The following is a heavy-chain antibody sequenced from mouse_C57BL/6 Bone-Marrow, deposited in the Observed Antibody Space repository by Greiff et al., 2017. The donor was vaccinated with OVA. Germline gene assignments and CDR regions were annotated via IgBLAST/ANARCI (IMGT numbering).Heavy chain of an antibody. CDR2: ISSGSSTI. CDR1: GFTFSDYG. V-gene: IGHV5-17*01. CDR3: ARRGSSLYAMDY. J-gene: IGHJ4*01. D-gene: IGHD1-1*01. Sequence: EVQLVESGGGLVKPGGSLKLSCAASGFTFSDYGMHWVRQAPEKGLEWVAYISSGSSTIYYAATVQGRFTISRDDAKNTQFLQMTSLRSEDTAMYYCARRGSSLYAMDYWGQGTSVTVSS.